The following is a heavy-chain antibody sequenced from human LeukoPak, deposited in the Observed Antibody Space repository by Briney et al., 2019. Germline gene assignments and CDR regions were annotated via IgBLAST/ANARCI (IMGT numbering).Heavy chain of an antibody. J-gene: IGHJ4*02. CDR2: IYYSGST. CDR1: GGSISSSSYY. Sequence: SETLSLTCTVSGGSISSSSYYWGWIRQPPGKGLEWIGSIYYSGSTYYNPSLKSRVTISVDTSKNQFSLKVGSVTGGGKGVYFCARKSGIGGPSNFDYWGPGTLVTVSS. V-gene: IGHV4-39*01. CDR3: ARKSGIGGPSNFDY. D-gene: IGHD1-26*01.